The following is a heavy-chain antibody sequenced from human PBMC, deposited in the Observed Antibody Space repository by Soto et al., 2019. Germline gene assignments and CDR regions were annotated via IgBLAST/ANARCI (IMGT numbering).Heavy chain of an antibody. J-gene: IGHJ3*02. CDR3: AREKGGEVLAAFDI. CDR1: GFTFSSYA. CDR2: ISYDGSNK. D-gene: IGHD1-26*01. V-gene: IGHV3-30-3*01. Sequence: GGSLRLSCAASGFTFSSYAMHWVRQAPGKGLEWVAVISYDGSNKYYADSVKGRFTISRDNSKNTLYLQMNSLRAEDTAVYYCAREKGGEVLAAFDIWGQGTMVTVSS.